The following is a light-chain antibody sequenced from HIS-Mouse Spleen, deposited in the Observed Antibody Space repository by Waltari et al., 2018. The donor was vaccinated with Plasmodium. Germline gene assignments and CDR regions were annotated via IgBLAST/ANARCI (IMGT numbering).Light chain of an antibody. J-gene: IGLJ1*01. V-gene: IGLV2-11*01. CDR2: DVS. CDR3: CSYAGSYTYV. CDR1: SRHVGGYHE. Sequence: QSALTQPRSVSGSPGPSVTISCTGTSRHVGGYHEFSRYPNHPGKAPNLMIYDVSKRPSGVPDRFSGSKSGNTASLTISGLQAEDEADYYCCSYAGSYTYVFGTGTKVTVL.